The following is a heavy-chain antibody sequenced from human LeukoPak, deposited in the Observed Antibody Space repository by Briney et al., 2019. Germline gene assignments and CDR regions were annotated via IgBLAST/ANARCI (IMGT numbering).Heavy chain of an antibody. V-gene: IGHV3-30*02. CDR2: IGIDGSDE. CDR3: TKDTGEGDF. CDR1: GFTFSIYG. Sequence: PGGSLRLPCATSGFTFSIYGMHWVRQFPGKGLEWVAFIGIDGSDEEYVDSVKGRFTISRDNSKNTLYLQMKNLRLEDTAMYYRTKDTGEGDFWGQGTLVTVSS. J-gene: IGHJ4*02. D-gene: IGHD2-21*01.